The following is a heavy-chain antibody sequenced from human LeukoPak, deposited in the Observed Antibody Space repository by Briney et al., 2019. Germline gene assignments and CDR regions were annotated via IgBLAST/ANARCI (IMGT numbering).Heavy chain of an antibody. CDR1: GYTFIDYY. CDR2: INPNSGDT. D-gene: IGHD5-24*01. Sequence: ASVKVSCKASGYTFIDYYMHWVRQAPGQGLEWMGWINPNSGDTNYAQKFQGRVTMTRDTSNSTAYMELSRLRSDDTAVYYCARKRWLQPWGQGTLVTVSS. V-gene: IGHV1-2*02. CDR3: ARKRWLQP. J-gene: IGHJ5*02.